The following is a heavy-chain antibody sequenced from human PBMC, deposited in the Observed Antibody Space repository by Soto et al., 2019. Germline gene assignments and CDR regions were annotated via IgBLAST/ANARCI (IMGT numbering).Heavy chain of an antibody. D-gene: IGHD3-10*01. V-gene: IGHV4-30-2*01. J-gene: IGHJ4*02. CDR1: GGSISSGGYS. CDR2: IYHSGST. Sequence: SETLSLTCAVSGGSISSGGYSWSWIRQPPGKGLEWIGYIYHSGSTYYNPSLKSRVTISVDRSKNQFSLKLSSVTAADTAVYYCARVRVRGVIINYFDYWGQGTLVTVSS. CDR3: ARVRVRGVIINYFDY.